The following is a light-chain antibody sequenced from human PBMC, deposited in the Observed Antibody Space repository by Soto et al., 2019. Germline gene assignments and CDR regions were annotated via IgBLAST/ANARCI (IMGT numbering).Light chain of an antibody. CDR2: TAS. V-gene: IGKV1-9*01. CDR1: QGVSSS. CDR3: QQYNSYWT. J-gene: IGKJ1*01. Sequence: DIQMTQSPSTLSASVVDRVTITCRASQGVSSSLAWYQQKPGKAPKLLIYTASTLQSGVPSRFSGSGSGTEFTLTISSLQPDDFATYYCQQYNSYWTFGQGTKVDIK.